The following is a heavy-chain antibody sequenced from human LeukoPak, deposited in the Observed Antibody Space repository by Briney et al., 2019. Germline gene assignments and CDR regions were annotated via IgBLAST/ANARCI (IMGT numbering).Heavy chain of an antibody. J-gene: IGHJ4*02. V-gene: IGHV1-2*02. CDR3: ARGAYYYDSSGHYPMFEY. CDR2: INTNSGGT. Sequence: ASVKVSCKASGNTFTGYYMHWVRHAPGQGLEWMGWINTNSGGTNSAQKFQGRVTMTRDTSISTVYMELSRLRSDDTAVYYCARGAYYYDSSGHYPMFEYWGQGTLVTVSS. D-gene: IGHD3-22*01. CDR1: GNTFTGYY.